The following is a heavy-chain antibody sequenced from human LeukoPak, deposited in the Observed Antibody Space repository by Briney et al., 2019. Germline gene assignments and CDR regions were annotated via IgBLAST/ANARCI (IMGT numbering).Heavy chain of an antibody. CDR2: INHSGST. J-gene: IGHJ4*02. V-gene: IGHV4-34*01. D-gene: IGHD6-13*01. CDR3: ARGNVIAAAPFDY. CDR1: GGSFSGYY. Sequence: PSETLSLTCAVYGGSFSGYYWSWIRQPPGKGLEWIGEINHSGSTNYNPSLKSRVTISVDTSKNQFSLKLSSVTAADTAVYYCARGNVIAAAPFDYWGQGTLVPVSS.